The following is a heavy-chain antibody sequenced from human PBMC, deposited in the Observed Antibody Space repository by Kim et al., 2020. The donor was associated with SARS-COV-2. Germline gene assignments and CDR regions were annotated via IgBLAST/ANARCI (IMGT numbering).Heavy chain of an antibody. J-gene: IGHJ4*02. Sequence: KGRFTITRDTATNSLYLQMNSLRAEDTAVYYCARSWSVVVTATSGPVFDYWGQGTLVTVSS. V-gene: IGHV3-11*01. D-gene: IGHD2-21*02. CDR3: ARSWSVVVTATSGPVFDY.